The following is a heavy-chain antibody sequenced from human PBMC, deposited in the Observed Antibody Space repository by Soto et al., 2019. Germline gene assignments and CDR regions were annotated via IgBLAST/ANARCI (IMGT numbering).Heavy chain of an antibody. D-gene: IGHD3-10*01. CDR3: AKELYGSGSYYTLHGMDV. CDR2: ISYDGSNK. V-gene: IGHV3-30*18. J-gene: IGHJ6*02. Sequence: QVQLVESGGGVVQPGRSLRLSCAASGFTFSSYGMHWVRQAPGKGLEWVAVISYDGSNKYYADSVKGRFTISRDNSKNTLYLQMNSLGAEDTAVYYCAKELYGSGSYYTLHGMDVWGQGTTVTVSS. CDR1: GFTFSSYG.